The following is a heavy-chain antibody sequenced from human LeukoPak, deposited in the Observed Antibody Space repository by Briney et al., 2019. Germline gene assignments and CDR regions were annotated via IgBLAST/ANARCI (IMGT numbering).Heavy chain of an antibody. Sequence: ASVKVSCKVSGYTLTELSMHWVRRAPGKGLEWMGGFDPEDGETIYAQKFQGRVTMTEDTSTDTAYMELSSLRSEDTAVYYCATDSDRGDYGDYNYWGQGTLVTVSS. D-gene: IGHD4-17*01. CDR2: FDPEDGET. V-gene: IGHV1-24*01. CDR3: ATDSDRGDYGDYNY. J-gene: IGHJ4*02. CDR1: GYTLTELS.